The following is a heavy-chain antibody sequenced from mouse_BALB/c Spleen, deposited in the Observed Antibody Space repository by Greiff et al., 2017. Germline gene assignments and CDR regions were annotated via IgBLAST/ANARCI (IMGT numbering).Heavy chain of an antibody. CDR2: IHYSGST. CDR1: GYSFTSGYS. V-gene: IGHV3-1*02. CDR3: ANSLAHLIAY. J-gene: IGHJ3*01. Sequence: EVKLVESGPDLVKPSQSLSLTCTVTGYSFTSGYSWHWIRQFPGNILEWMCYIHYSGSTNYNQSHKSRISFTRDTSENQFFLQLNSVTTEDTATYNYANSLAHLIAYWGQGTLVTVSA.